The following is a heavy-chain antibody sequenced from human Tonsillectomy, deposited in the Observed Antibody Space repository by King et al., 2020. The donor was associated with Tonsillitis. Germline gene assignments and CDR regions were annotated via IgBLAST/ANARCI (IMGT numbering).Heavy chain of an antibody. D-gene: IGHD2-21*01. J-gene: IGHJ4*02. Sequence: VQLVESGGGVVQPGTSRRLSCAASGFIFSDYSMHWVRQAPGKGLEWVALISNDGRNRYYADSVKGRFTIYRDSSKNTLYLEMNSLRVEDTAVYYCARVSQPFGDYPHFDSWGQGTLVTVSS. V-gene: IGHV3-30*04. CDR1: GFIFSDYS. CDR2: ISNDGRNR. CDR3: ARVSQPFGDYPHFDS.